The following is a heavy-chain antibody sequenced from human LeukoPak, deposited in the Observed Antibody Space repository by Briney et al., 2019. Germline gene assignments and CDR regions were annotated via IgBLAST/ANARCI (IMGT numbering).Heavy chain of an antibody. D-gene: IGHD6-19*01. CDR2: INHSGST. CDR3: ARAVAGMVPFDY. CDR1: GGSFSGCY. J-gene: IGHJ4*02. V-gene: IGHV4-34*01. Sequence: SETLSLTCAVYGGSFSGCYWSWIRQPPGKGLEWIGEINHSGSTNYNPSLKSRVTISVDTSKNQFSLKLSSVTAADTAVYYCARAVAGMVPFDYWGQGTLVTVSS.